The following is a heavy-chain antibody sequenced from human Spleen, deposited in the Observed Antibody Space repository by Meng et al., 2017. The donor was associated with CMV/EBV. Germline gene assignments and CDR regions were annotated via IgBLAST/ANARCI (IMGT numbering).Heavy chain of an antibody. CDR1: GFSISGSSFY. V-gene: IGHV4-39*01. D-gene: IGHD2-8*01. CDR3: ARSPPYFIGMVYAIGPFDY. J-gene: IGHJ4*02. Sequence: SETLSLTCTVSGFSISGSSFYWGWIRQPPGKGLEWIGSTYYSGSTYYTPSLEGRVTISVDTSKNQFYLKVKSVTAADTAMYYCARSPPYFIGMVYAIGPFDYWGQGTLVTVSS. CDR2: TYYSGST.